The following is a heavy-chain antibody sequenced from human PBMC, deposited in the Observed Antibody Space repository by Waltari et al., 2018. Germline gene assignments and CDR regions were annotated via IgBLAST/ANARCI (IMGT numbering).Heavy chain of an antibody. D-gene: IGHD6-6*01. CDR1: GGSISSYY. CDR3: ARVAARLPYYYMDV. Sequence: QVQLQESGPGLEKPSETLSLTCTVSGGSISSYYWSWIRQPPGKGLEWIGYIYYSGSTNYNPSLKSRVTISVDTSKNQFSLKLSSVTAADTAVYYCARVAARLPYYYMDVWGKGTTVTISS. J-gene: IGHJ6*03. V-gene: IGHV4-59*01. CDR2: IYYSGST.